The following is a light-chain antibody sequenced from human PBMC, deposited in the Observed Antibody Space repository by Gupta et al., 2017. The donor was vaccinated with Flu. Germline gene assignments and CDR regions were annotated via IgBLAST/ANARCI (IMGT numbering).Light chain of an antibody. CDR2: RNE. V-gene: IGLV1-47*01. CDR1: NSNIGNQY. CDR3: SSWDGTLFGVM. Sequence: QSVLTQPPSASGTPGQRVTIPCSGSNSNIGNQYVSWYQHLPGTTPRLLIHRNEQRPSGVPDRFSGSKSGTSASLTISGRRSEDEADYYCSSWDGTLFGVMFGGGTKLTV. J-gene: IGLJ3*02.